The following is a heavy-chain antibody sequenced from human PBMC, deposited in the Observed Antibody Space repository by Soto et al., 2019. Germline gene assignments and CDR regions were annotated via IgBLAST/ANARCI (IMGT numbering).Heavy chain of an antibody. V-gene: IGHV4-34*01. D-gene: IGHD3-16*01. CDR3: VRIRYQLPSSVLWLDP. Sequence: SETLSLTCAVYGGFLSESYWTWIRQPPGKGLEWIGEINHVGGTNYNPSLKSRVTMSVDTSQNQFSLRLISVTAADTAMYFCVRIRYQLPSSVLWLDPWGQGTRVTV. J-gene: IGHJ5*02. CDR2: INHVGGT. CDR1: GGFLSESY.